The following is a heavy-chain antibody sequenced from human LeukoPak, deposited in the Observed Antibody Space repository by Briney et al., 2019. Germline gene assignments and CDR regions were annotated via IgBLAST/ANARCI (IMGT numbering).Heavy chain of an antibody. V-gene: IGHV3-43*01. CDR2: ISWDGGST. J-gene: IGHJ4*02. CDR3: AKGGLYGDYVGSFDY. Sequence: PGGSLRLSCAASGFTFDDYAMHWVRQAPGKGLEWVSLISWDGGSTYYADSVKGRFTISRDNSKNSLYLQMNSLRTEDTALYYCAKGGLYGDYVGSFDYWGQGTLVTVSS. CDR1: GFTFDDYA. D-gene: IGHD4-17*01.